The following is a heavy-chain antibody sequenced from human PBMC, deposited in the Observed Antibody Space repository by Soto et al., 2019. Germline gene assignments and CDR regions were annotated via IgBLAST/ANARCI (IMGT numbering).Heavy chain of an antibody. Sequence: EVHLVQSGGGLVQPGESLSLSCVASGFTFNDYAMHWVRQTPGKGLEWVVAISNRGSSAYYADSVKDRFTISRDKSTKTLSLHMHTLRVEDTAVSFCPKAFCDAATCFPCESWGQGTPVAVSP. J-gene: IGHJ4*02. D-gene: IGHD2-21*01. CDR1: GFTFNDYA. CDR3: PKAFCDAATCFPCES. CDR2: ISNRGSSA. V-gene: IGHV3-23*04.